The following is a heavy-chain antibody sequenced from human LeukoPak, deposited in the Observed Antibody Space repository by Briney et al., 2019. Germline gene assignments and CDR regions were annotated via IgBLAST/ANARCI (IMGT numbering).Heavy chain of an antibody. V-gene: IGHV3-23*01. CDR2: ISGRGDNT. CDR3: AKRVQGNTGPFHC. J-gene: IGHJ4*02. D-gene: IGHD4-23*01. CDR1: GFTFSGYA. Sequence: GGSLRLSCAASGFTFSGYAMSWVRQAPGKGLEWVSGISGRGDNTYYADSVKGRFTIYRDNSKKTLCLQMNSLRDEDTAVYYCAKRVQGNTGPFHCWGQGTLASVSS.